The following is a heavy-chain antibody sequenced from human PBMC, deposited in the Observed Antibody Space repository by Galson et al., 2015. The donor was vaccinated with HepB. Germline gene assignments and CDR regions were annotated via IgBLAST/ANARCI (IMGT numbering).Heavy chain of an antibody. J-gene: IGHJ4*02. D-gene: IGHD2-21*02. CDR3: AREGRMYCGGDCYLHF. CDR2: ISYGGSNK. CDR1: GFTFSWYG. Sequence: SLRLSCAASGFTFSWYGMHWVRQAPGKGLEWLALISYGGSNKYYADSGKGRYTISRDNSKDMLYLQMDSLRGEDTAVYYCAREGRMYCGGDCYLHFWGQGTLVTVSS. V-gene: IGHV3-30*03.